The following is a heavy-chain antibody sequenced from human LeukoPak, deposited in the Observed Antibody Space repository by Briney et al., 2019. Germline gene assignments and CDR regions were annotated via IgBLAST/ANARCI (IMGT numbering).Heavy chain of an antibody. V-gene: IGHV3-23*01. J-gene: IGHJ4*02. CDR2: ISGSGGST. Sequence: PGGSLRLSCAASGFTFSSYAMSWVRQAPGKGLEWVSAISGSGGSTYYADSVKGRFTISRDNSKNTLYLQMNSLRAEDTAVYYCAKDHTYYDILTGFYAYWGQGTLVTVSS. D-gene: IGHD3-9*01. CDR1: GFTFSSYA. CDR3: AKDHTYYDILTGFYAY.